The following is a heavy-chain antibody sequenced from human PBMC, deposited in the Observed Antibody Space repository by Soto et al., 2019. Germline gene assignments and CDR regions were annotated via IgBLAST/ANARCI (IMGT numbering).Heavy chain of an antibody. CDR3: AKVPCRVYSSSWCWYFDI. Sequence: EVQLLESGGGLVQPGGSLRLSCAASGFTFSSYAMSWVRQAPGKGLEWVSAISGSGGSTYYADSVKGRFTISRDNSKNTLYLQMNSLRAEDTAVYYFAKVPCRVYSSSWCWYFDIWGRGTLVTVSS. D-gene: IGHD6-6*01. V-gene: IGHV3-23*01. CDR1: GFTFSSYA. J-gene: IGHJ2*01. CDR2: ISGSGGST.